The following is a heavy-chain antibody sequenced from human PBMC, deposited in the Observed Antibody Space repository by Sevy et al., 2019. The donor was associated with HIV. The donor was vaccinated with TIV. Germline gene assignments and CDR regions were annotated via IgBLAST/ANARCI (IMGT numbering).Heavy chain of an antibody. J-gene: IGHJ4*02. CDR1: GFTFSNYA. Sequence: GGSLRLSCAATGFTFSNYAMHWVRQAPGKGMEWVAIIWSDGAYQYHGDSVKGRFNISRDNSKNTRYLQMNNVRVEDTAVYYCARGGYYYDNAAYYALDSWGQGTLVTVSS. V-gene: IGHV3-33*01. CDR2: IWSDGAYQ. CDR3: ARGGYYYDNAAYYALDS. D-gene: IGHD3-22*01.